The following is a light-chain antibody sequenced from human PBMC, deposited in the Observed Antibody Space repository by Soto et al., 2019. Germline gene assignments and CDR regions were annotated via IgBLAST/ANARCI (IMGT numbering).Light chain of an antibody. Sequence: DIQMTQSPSSLSASVVDRVTITCRASQSVRGYLNWYQQKPGEAPKLLIHGAASWQSGVPSRFSGRGSGTDFTLTISGLHPEDVAADFCQQSFDSWTVGQGTGVEI. J-gene: IGKJ1*01. CDR2: GAA. CDR3: QQSFDSWT. CDR1: QSVRGY. V-gene: IGKV1-39*01.